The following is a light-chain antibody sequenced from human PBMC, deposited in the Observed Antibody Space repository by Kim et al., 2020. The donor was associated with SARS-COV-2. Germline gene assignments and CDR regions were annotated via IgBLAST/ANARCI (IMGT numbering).Light chain of an antibody. CDR1: SLRSYY. J-gene: IGLJ3*02. V-gene: IGLV3-19*01. CDR3: NSRDSSGNHWV. CDR2: GKN. Sequence: SSELTQDPAVSVALGQTVRITCQGDSLRSYYASWYQQKPGQAPVLVIYGKNNRPSGIPDRFSGSSSGNTASLTITGAQAEDEADYYCNSRDSSGNHWVFGVGTKLTFL.